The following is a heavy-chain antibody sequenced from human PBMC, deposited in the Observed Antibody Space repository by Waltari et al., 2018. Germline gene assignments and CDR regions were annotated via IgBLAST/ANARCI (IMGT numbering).Heavy chain of an antibody. V-gene: IGHV4-30-4*01. D-gene: IGHD3-22*01. J-gene: IGHJ2*01. Sequence: QVQLQESGPGLVKPSQTLSLTCTVSGGSISSGDYYGSWIRKPPGKGLEWIGYIYYSGSTYYNPSLKSRVTISVDTSKNQFSLKLSSVTAADTAVYYCARDRVPDYYDRYFDLWGRGTLVTVSS. CDR3: ARDRVPDYYDRYFDL. CDR2: IYYSGST. CDR1: GGSISSGDYY.